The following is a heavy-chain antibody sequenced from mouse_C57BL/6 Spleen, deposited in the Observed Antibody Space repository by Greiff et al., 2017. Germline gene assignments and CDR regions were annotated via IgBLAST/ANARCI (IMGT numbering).Heavy chain of an antibody. CDR2: IDPSDSET. J-gene: IGHJ4*01. Sequence: VQLQQPGAELVRPGSSVKLSCKASGYTFTSYWMHWVKQRPIQGLEWIGNIDPSDSETHYNQKFKDKATLTVEKSTSTAYMQLSSLTSDDSAVYYCARRDYEDYYAMDYWGQGTSVTVSS. CDR1: GYTFTSYW. CDR3: ARRDYEDYYAMDY. V-gene: IGHV1-52*01. D-gene: IGHD1-1*01.